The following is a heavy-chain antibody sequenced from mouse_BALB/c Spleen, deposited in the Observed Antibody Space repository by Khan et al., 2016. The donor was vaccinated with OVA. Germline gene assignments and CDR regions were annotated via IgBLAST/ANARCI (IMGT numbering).Heavy chain of an antibody. J-gene: IGHJ3*01. D-gene: IGHD4-1*01. CDR2: ISYSGTT. CDR3: ARLGPGFTY. V-gene: IGHV3-2*02. Sequence: EVQLQESGPGLVKPSQSLSLTCTVTGYSITSDYAWNWIRQFPGNKLEWMGYISYSGTTSYNPSLKSRISITRDTSKNQFFLNLTSVTTEDTATYHRARLGPGFTYWGQGTLVTVSA. CDR1: GYSITSDYA.